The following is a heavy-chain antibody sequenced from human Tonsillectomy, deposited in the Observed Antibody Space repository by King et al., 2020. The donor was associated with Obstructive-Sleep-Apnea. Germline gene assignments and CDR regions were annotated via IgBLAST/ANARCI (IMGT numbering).Heavy chain of an antibody. D-gene: IGHD2-21*02. V-gene: IGHV3-33*01. CDR3: ARVGKFCGGGCRYSGGLDY. Sequence: VQLVESGGGVVQPGRSLRLSCAASGFTFSSYGFHWVRQAPGKGLEWVAVIWYDGSKKYYADSVKGRFTISRDDSENTLYLQMNSLRADDTAVYYCARVGKFCGGGCRYSGGLDYWGQGSLVTVSS. CDR1: GFTFSSYG. CDR2: IWYDGSKK. J-gene: IGHJ4*02.